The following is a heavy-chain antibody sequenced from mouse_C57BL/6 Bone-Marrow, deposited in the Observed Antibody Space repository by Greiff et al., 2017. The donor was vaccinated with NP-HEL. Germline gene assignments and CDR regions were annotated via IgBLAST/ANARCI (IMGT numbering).Heavy chain of an antibody. D-gene: IGHD1-1*01. J-gene: IGHJ2*01. CDR2: IHPNSGST. Sequence: QVQLQQPGAELVKPGASVKLSCKASGYTFTSYWMHWVKQRPGQGLEWIGMIHPNSGSTNYNEKFKSKATLTVDKSTSTAYMQLSSLTSEDTAVYYCAREEDYGSSLTLGYWGQGTTLTVTS. V-gene: IGHV1-64*01. CDR3: AREEDYGSSLTLGY. CDR1: GYTFTSYW.